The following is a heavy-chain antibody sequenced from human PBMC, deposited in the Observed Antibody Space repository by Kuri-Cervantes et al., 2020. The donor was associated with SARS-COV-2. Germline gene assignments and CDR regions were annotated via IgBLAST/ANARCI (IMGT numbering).Heavy chain of an antibody. J-gene: IGHJ4*02. V-gene: IGHV3-30-3*01. CDR3: ARESLLFDY. CDR2: ISYDGSNK. Sequence: GGSLRLSCAASGFTFSSYAMHWVRQAPGKGLEWVAVISYDGSNKYYADSVKGRFTISRDNSKNTLYLQMNSLRAEDTAVYYCARESLLFDYWGLGTLVTVSS. CDR1: GFTFSSYA.